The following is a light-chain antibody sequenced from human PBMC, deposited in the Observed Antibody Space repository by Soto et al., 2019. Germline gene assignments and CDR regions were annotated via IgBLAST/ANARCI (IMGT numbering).Light chain of an antibody. CDR1: SSDIGLNNY. Sequence: QSAPTQPASVSGSPGQSITISCTGTSSDIGLNNYVSWYQQHPGKAPALIIYAVTYRPSGVSSRSSGSKSGDTASLTISGLRTEDEADYYCTSHSDSRPVVFGGGTKLTVL. CDR3: TSHSDSRPVV. CDR2: AVT. V-gene: IGLV2-14*03. J-gene: IGLJ2*01.